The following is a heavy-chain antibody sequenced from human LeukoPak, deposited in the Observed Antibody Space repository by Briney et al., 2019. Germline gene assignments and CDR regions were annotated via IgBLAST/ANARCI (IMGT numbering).Heavy chain of an antibody. CDR2: IGGSGGNT. CDR1: GFTFSSYW. D-gene: IGHD7-27*01. V-gene: IGHV3-23*01. CDR3: AKTGAGYYYMDV. J-gene: IGHJ6*03. Sequence: GGSLRLSCAASGFTFSSYWMSWVRQAPGKGLEWVSIIGGSGGNTYYADSVKGRFTISRDNSKNTLYLQMNSLRADDTAVYYCAKTGAGYYYMDVWGKGTTVTVSS.